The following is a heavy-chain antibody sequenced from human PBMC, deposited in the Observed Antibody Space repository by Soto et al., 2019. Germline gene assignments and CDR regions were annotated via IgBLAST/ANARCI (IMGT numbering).Heavy chain of an antibody. CDR2: ISYDGGDK. Sequence: GGALRLSCAASGFTFITYGIHWVRQAPGKGLEWVAVISYDGGDKKYADSVRGRFTISRDNSKNTVYLQMNSLRAEDTAVYYCAKGRKRDLNIVFEPEFDYWGQGTLVTVSS. CDR3: AKGRKRDLNIVFEPEFDY. CDR1: GFTFITYG. D-gene: IGHD2-15*01. V-gene: IGHV3-30*18. J-gene: IGHJ4*02.